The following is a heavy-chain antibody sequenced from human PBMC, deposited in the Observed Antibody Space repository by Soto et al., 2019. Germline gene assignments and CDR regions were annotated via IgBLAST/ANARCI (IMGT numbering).Heavy chain of an antibody. D-gene: IGHD2-8*01. V-gene: IGHV1-18*04. Sequence: QGQLVQSGGEVTKPGASVKVSCNSSGYNFSSYGISWVRQAPGQGLEWMGWISPYSGHTKEAPKAQGRITLTTETSTGTAYMELRSLASDDTAVYYCSRDRCTTAKCYTHHLDVWGQGTTVIVSS. CDR2: ISPYSGHT. CDR3: SRDRCTTAKCYTHHLDV. J-gene: IGHJ6*02. CDR1: GYNFSSYG.